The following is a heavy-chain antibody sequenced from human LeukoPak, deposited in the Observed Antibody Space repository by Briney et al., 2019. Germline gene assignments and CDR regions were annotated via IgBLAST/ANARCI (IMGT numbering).Heavy chain of an antibody. J-gene: IGHJ5*02. CDR3: ARQGVAVAGTLWLDP. V-gene: IGHV5-51*01. CDR2: IYPDDSDT. D-gene: IGHD6-19*01. CDR1: GYPFENYW. Sequence: GESLKISCRGSGYPFENYWIAWVRQLPGQGLEWMGIIYPDDSDTTYSPSFEGQVTISVDKHIKTAYLQWNSMEASDTDIYYCARQGVAVAGTLWLDPWGQGTLVTVSS.